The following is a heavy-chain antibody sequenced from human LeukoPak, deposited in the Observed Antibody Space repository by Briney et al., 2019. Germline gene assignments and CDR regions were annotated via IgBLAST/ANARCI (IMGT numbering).Heavy chain of an antibody. CDR3: ATGGGYYYPVDY. Sequence: ASVKVSCKASGYTFTSYAMHWVRQAPGQRLEWMGWINAGNGNTKYSQKFQGRVTITRDTSASTAYMELSSLRSEDTAVYYCATGGGYYYPVDYWGQGTLVTVSS. CDR1: GYTFTSYA. CDR2: INAGNGNT. D-gene: IGHD3-22*01. J-gene: IGHJ4*02. V-gene: IGHV1-3*01.